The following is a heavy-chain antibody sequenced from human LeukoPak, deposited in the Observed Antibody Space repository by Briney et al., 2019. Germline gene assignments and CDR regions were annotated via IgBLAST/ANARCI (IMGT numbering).Heavy chain of an antibody. Sequence: GGSLRLSCTASGFTFSIYHMNWVRQAPGKGLEWVAVISYDGSNKYYADSVKGRFTISRDNSKNTLYLQMNSLRAEDTAVYYCARFEAYYDFWSGYSGAGNLDYWGQGTLVTVSS. V-gene: IGHV3-30-3*01. D-gene: IGHD3-3*01. J-gene: IGHJ4*02. CDR1: GFTFSIYH. CDR2: ISYDGSNK. CDR3: ARFEAYYDFWSGYSGAGNLDY.